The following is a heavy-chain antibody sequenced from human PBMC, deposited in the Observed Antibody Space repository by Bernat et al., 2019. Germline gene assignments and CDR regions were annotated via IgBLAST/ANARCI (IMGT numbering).Heavy chain of an antibody. CDR3: ARSLLVTSRNDAFEI. Sequence: VQLVESGGGVVKPGGSLRLSCAASGFTFSSYSMNWVRQAPGKGLEWVSSISRSGGSIYYADSVKGRFTISRDNAKNSLFLQMDSLRAEDTAVYYCARSLLVTSRNDAFEIWGQGTTVTVSS. J-gene: IGHJ3*02. CDR2: ISRSGGSI. D-gene: IGHD2-21*02. V-gene: IGHV3-21*01. CDR1: GFTFSSYS.